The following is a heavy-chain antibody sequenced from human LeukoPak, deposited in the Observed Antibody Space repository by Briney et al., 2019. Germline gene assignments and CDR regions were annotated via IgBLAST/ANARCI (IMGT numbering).Heavy chain of an antibody. Sequence: PSQTLSLTCAVSGCSISSGGYYWSWNRQHPGKGLEWIGNIYYSGSTYYNSSLKSRVTISVDTSKTQFSLKLSSVTAADTAVYYGARVITIVRGVSGFDPWGQGTLVTVSS. V-gene: IGHV4-31*11. J-gene: IGHJ5*02. D-gene: IGHD3-10*01. CDR1: GCSISSGGYY. CDR2: IYYSGST. CDR3: ARVITIVRGVSGFDP.